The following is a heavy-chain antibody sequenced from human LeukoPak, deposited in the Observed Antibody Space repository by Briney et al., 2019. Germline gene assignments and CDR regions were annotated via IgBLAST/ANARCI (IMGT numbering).Heavy chain of an antibody. CDR2: IIPIFGTA. J-gene: IGHJ4*02. V-gene: IGHV1-69*13. D-gene: IGHD1-26*01. CDR3: ARDIVGATRGHFDY. CDR1: GGTFSSYA. Sequence: SVKVSCKASGGTFSSYAISWVRQAPGQGLEWMGGIIPIFGTANYAQKFQGRVTITADESTSTAYMELSSLRSEDTAVYYCARDIVGATRGHFDYWGQGTLVTASS.